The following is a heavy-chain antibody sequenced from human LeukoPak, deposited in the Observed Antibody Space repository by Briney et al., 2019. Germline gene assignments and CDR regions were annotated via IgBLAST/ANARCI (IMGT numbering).Heavy chain of an antibody. CDR1: GFTVSSNY. D-gene: IGHD1-1*01. CDR2: IYSGGST. V-gene: IGHV3-53*01. J-gene: IGHJ4*02. CDR3: AKDRYRVKLALDY. Sequence: GGSLRLSCAASGFTVSSNYMSWVRQAPGKGLEWVSVIYSGGSTYYADSVEGRFTISRDNSKNTLYLQMNSLRAEDTAVYYCAKDRYRVKLALDYWGQGTLVTVSS.